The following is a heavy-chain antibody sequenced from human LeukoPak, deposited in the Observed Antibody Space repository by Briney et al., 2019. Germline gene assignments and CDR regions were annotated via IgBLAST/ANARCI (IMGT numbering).Heavy chain of an antibody. CDR2: INHNGST. CDR1: GGSFSGYY. CDR3: ARGSGSYLRYNWFDP. D-gene: IGHD1-26*01. V-gene: IGHV4-34*01. J-gene: IGHJ5*02. Sequence: SETLSLTCAVYGGSFSGYYWNWIRQPPGKGLEWIGEINHNGSTNYNSSLKSRVTISVDTSKNQFSLKLSSVTAADTAVYYCARGSGSYLRYNWFDPWGQGTLVTVSS.